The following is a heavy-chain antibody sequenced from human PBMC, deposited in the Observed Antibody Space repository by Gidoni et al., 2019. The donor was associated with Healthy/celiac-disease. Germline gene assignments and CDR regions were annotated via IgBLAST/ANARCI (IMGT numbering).Heavy chain of an antibody. CDR3: ARYCSSTSCSHYYYYGMDV. Sequence: QLVQSGAEVKKPGASVKVSCKASGYTFTSYGISWVRQAPGQGLEWVGWIRAYNGNTNYAQKLQGRVTMTTDTSTSTAYMELRSLRSDDTAVYYCARYCSSTSCSHYYYYGMDVWGQGTTVTVSS. CDR1: GYTFTSYG. CDR2: IRAYNGNT. D-gene: IGHD2-2*01. J-gene: IGHJ6*02. V-gene: IGHV1-18*01.